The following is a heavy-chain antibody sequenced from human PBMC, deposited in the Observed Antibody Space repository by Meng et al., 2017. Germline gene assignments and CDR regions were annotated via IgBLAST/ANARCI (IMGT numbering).Heavy chain of an antibody. J-gene: IGHJ4*02. CDR1: GFTFDDYA. CDR2: ISWNSGSI. CDR3: AKDGDSSGWPRSLDY. D-gene: IGHD6-19*01. Sequence: SLKISCAASGFTFDDYAMHWVRQAPGKGLEWVSGISWNSGSIGYADSVKGRFTISRDNAKNSLYLQMNSLRAEDTALYYCAKDGDSSGWPRSLDYWGQGTLVTVSS. V-gene: IGHV3-9*01.